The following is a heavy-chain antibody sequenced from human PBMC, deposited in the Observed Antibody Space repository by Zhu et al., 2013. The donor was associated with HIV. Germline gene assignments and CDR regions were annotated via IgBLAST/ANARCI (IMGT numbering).Heavy chain of an antibody. V-gene: IGHV4-34*01. J-gene: IGHJ5*02. CDR2: LLYGGT. CDR1: GGSFSGYY. CDR3: ATQSAS. D-gene: IGHD4-4*01. Sequence: QVQLQQWGAGLLKPSETLSLTCAVYGGSFSGYYWSWVRQPQEGAGVDWGNLLYGGTYYNPSLKSRVTISVDTSKNQLSLKLSSLTAADTAVYYCATQSASWGQGTLVTVSS.